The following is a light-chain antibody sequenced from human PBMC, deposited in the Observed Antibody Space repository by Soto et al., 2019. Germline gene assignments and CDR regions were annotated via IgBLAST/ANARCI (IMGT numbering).Light chain of an antibody. Sequence: EIVVTQSPATLSVSPGDRATLSCRASQSVDNDLAWYQQKPGQPPRLLIYQTSIRAAGIPARFSASGSGTDFTLTISRLEPEDFAVYYCHQYGDSPQTFGQGTKVDIK. CDR3: HQYGDSPQT. CDR1: QSVDND. CDR2: QTS. V-gene: IGKV3-20*01. J-gene: IGKJ1*01.